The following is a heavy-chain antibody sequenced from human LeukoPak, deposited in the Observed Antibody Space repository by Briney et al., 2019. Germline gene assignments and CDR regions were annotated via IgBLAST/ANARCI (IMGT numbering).Heavy chain of an antibody. CDR3: VVRGVIPGYFDY. CDR2: INHSGST. V-gene: IGHV4-34*01. D-gene: IGHD3-10*01. CDR1: GGSFSGYY. J-gene: IGHJ4*02. Sequence: PSETLSLTCAVYGGSFSGYYWSWIRQPPGKGLEWIGEINHSGSTNYNPSLKSRVTISVDTSKNQFSLKLSSVTAADTAVYYCVVRGVIPGYFDYWGQGTLVTVSS.